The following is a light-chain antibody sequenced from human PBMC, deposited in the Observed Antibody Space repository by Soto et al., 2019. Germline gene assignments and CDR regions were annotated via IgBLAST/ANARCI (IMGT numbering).Light chain of an antibody. Sequence: DIQMTQSPSSLSASVGDRVTITCRASQSISSYLNWYQQKPGKAPKLLMYAASSLQSGVPSRFSGSGSGTDFILTISSLLPEDFATYYCQQSYSTPITFGQGTRLEIK. CDR3: QQSYSTPIT. J-gene: IGKJ5*01. CDR1: QSISSY. V-gene: IGKV1-39*01. CDR2: AAS.